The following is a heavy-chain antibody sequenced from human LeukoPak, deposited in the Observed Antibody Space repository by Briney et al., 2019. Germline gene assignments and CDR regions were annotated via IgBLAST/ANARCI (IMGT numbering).Heavy chain of an antibody. V-gene: IGHV5-51*01. D-gene: IGHD4-23*01. CDR1: GYTFTTYW. J-gene: IGHJ3*02. CDR3: ARRQVMVVTPDDAFDI. Sequence: GESLKISCKGSGYTFTTYWIAWVRQKPGKGLEWMGIIYPDDSDTRYSPSFQGQVTISADKSIRTAYLQWSSLKASDTAMHYCARRQVMVVTPDDAFDIWGQGTMVTVSS. CDR2: IYPDDSDT.